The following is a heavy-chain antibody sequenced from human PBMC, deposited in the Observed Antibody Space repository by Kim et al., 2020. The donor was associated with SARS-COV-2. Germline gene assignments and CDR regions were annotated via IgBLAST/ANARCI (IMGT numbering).Heavy chain of an antibody. CDR1: GGSFSGYY. CDR3: AREGSRVGYYGSGSYGY. V-gene: IGHV4-34*01. D-gene: IGHD3-10*01. CDR2: INHSGST. J-gene: IGHJ4*02. Sequence: SETLSLTCAVYGGSFSGYYWSWIRQPPGKGLEWIGEINHSGSTNYNPSLKSRVTISVDTSKNQFSLKLSSVTAADTAVYYCAREGSRVGYYGSGSYGYWGQGTLVTVSS.